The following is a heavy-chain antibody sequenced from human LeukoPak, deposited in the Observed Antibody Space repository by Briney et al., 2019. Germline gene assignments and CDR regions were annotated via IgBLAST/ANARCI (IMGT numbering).Heavy chain of an antibody. CDR1: GFTFSSTW. V-gene: IGHV3-7*04. Sequence: PGGSLRLSCAASGFTFSSTWMTWVRQAPGKGLEWVANIKEDGGLRDYVDSVKGRFTIFRDNAKNSLYLQMNSLRHEDTAVYYCARDGALTVGSFDIWGQGTMVTVSS. CDR3: ARDGALTVGSFDI. D-gene: IGHD1-26*01. CDR2: IKEDGGLR. J-gene: IGHJ3*02.